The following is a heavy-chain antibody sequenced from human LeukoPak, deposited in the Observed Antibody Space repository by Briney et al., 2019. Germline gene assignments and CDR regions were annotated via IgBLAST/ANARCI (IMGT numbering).Heavy chain of an antibody. CDR2: ISWNSGSI. D-gene: IGHD6-19*01. V-gene: IGHV3-9*01. J-gene: IGHJ4*02. Sequence: PGRSLRLSCAASGFTLDDYAMHWVRQAPGKGLEWVSGISWNSGSIGYADSVKGRFTISRDNAKNSLYLQMNSLRAEDTALYYCTRHGTAVANFDYWGRGTLVTVSS. CDR3: TRHGTAVANFDY. CDR1: GFTLDDYA.